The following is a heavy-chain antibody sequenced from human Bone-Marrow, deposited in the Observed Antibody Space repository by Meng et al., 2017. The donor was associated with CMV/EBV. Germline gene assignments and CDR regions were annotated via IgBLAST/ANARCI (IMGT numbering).Heavy chain of an antibody. Sequence: WGSLRLSCAVSGFIFSGYTMNWVRQAPGKGLEWVSSISSSSSYIYYADSVKGRFTISRDNAKNTLFLQMNSPRAAETAVFYCAKRGDSSGTYAMDFWGQGTTVTVSS. J-gene: IGHJ6*02. V-gene: IGHV3-21*01. CDR2: ISSSSSYI. D-gene: IGHD3-22*01. CDR1: GFIFSGYT. CDR3: AKRGDSSGTYAMDF.